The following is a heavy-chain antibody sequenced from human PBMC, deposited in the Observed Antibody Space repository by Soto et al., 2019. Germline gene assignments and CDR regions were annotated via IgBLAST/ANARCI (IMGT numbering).Heavy chain of an antibody. V-gene: IGHV3-64D*08. CDR1: GFSFSSYA. CDR2: ISGNGVNT. D-gene: IGHD3-9*01. CDR3: VSRNHKNWFFAF. J-gene: IGHJ4*02. Sequence: PGGSLRLSCSASGFSFSSYAMHWVRLAPGKGLEYVSAISGNGVNTYYADSVKGRFTISRDNSKNTLYLQMYSLRAEDAAVYYCVSRNHKNWFFAFWGQGTLVTVSS.